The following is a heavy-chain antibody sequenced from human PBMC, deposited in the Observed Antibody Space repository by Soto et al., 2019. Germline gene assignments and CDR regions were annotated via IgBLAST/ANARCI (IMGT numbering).Heavy chain of an antibody. J-gene: IGHJ4*02. Sequence: GGSLRLSCAASGFTFSSYAMHWVHQAPGKGLEWVAVISYDGSNKYYADSVKGRFTISRDNSKNTLYLQMNSLRAEDTAVYYCARDRGSFDYWGQGTLVTVSS. CDR3: ARDRGSFDY. V-gene: IGHV3-30-3*01. CDR2: ISYDGSNK. CDR1: GFTFSSYA. D-gene: IGHD3-10*01.